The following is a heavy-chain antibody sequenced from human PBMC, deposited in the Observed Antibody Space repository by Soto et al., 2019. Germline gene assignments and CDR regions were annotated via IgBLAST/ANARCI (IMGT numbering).Heavy chain of an antibody. J-gene: IGHJ5*02. D-gene: IGHD1-7*01. CDR3: ARMGGDGTVSWFDP. Sequence: ASVKVSCKASGYTFTGYYMRWVRQAPGQGLEWMGWINPNSGGTNYAQKFQGWVTMTRDTSISTAYMELSRLRSDDTAVYYCARMGGDGTVSWFDPWGQGTLVTVSS. V-gene: IGHV1-2*04. CDR1: GYTFTGYY. CDR2: INPNSGGT.